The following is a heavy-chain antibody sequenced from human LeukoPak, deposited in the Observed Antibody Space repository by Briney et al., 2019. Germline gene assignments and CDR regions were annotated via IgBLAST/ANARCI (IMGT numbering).Heavy chain of an antibody. CDR3: ARLDCSGDGCYNH. V-gene: IGHV4-59*02. J-gene: IGHJ4*02. CDR2: VSYDGTT. D-gene: IGHD2-15*01. Sequence: PSETLSLTCSVSGDSVTSYYWSWIRQPPGEGLEWIGYVSYDGTTNYTPSLRSRVIMAVDTAKNQISLSLGSVTAADTAVYYCARLDCSGDGCYNHWGQGTLVSVSS. CDR1: GDSVTSYY.